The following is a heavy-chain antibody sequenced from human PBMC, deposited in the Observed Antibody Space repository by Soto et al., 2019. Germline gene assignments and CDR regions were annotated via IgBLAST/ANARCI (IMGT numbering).Heavy chain of an antibody. CDR1: GFTFSSYA. D-gene: IGHD4-17*01. J-gene: IGHJ4*02. Sequence: GGSLRLSCAASGFTFSSYAMSWVRQAPGKGLEWVSAISGSGGSTYYADSVKGRFTISRDNSKNTLYLQMNSLRAEDTAVYYCARDVYGDYYFDYWGQGTLVTVSS. V-gene: IGHV3-23*01. CDR3: ARDVYGDYYFDY. CDR2: ISGSGGST.